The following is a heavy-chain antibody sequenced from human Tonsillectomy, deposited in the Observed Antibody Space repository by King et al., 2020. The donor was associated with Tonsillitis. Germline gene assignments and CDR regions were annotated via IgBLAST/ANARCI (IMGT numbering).Heavy chain of an antibody. CDR3: ARGNRGLTTSQGAFDI. CDR1: GYTFTGYY. J-gene: IGHJ3*02. CDR2: INPNSGGT. Sequence: VQLVESGAEVEKPGASVKVSCKASGYTFTGYYMHWVRQAPGQGLEWMGWINPNSGGTNYAQKFQGRVTMNRDTSISTAYMELSRLRSDDTAVYYCARGNRGLTTSQGAFDIWGQGTMVTVSS. D-gene: IGHD4-11*01. V-gene: IGHV1-2*02.